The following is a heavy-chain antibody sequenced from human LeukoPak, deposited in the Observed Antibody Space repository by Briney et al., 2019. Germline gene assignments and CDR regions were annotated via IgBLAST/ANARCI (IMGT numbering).Heavy chain of an antibody. CDR2: IYTSGST. Sequence: PSETLSLTCTVSGGSISTYYWSWIRQPAGKGLEWIGRIYTSGSTNYNPSLKSRVTMSVDTSENQFSLRLSSVTAADTAVYYCARGSYDSSGITIHYYMDVWGKGITVTVSS. D-gene: IGHD3-22*01. J-gene: IGHJ6*03. V-gene: IGHV4-4*07. CDR3: ARGSYDSSGITIHYYMDV. CDR1: GGSISTYY.